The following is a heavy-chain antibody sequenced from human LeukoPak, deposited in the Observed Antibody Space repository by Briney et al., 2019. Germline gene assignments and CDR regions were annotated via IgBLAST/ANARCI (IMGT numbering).Heavy chain of an antibody. D-gene: IGHD1-1*01. Sequence: PGGSLRLSCAASGFTFSSYSMNWVRQAPGKGLEWVSSISSSSSYIYYADSVKGRFTISRDNAKNSLYLQMNSLRAEDTAVYYCAREGGTGGIVDYWGQGTLVTVSS. CDR3: AREGGTGGIVDY. CDR1: GFTFSSYS. CDR2: ISSSSSYI. V-gene: IGHV3-21*01. J-gene: IGHJ4*02.